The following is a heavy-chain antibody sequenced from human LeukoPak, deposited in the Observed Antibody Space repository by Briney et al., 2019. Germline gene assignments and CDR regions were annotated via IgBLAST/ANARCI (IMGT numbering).Heavy chain of an antibody. CDR3: AREGVYYGSGSYGDY. V-gene: IGHV3-30*04. D-gene: IGHD3-10*01. Sequence: SGGSLRLSCAASGFIFSSYAMHWVRQAPGKGLEWVAVISYDGSNKYYADSVKGRFTISRDNSKNTLYLQMNSLRAEDTAVYYCAREGVYYGSGSYGDYWGQGTLVTVSS. J-gene: IGHJ4*02. CDR2: ISYDGSNK. CDR1: GFIFSSYA.